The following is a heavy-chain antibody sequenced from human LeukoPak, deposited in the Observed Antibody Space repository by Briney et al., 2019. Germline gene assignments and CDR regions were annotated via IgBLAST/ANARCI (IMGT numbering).Heavy chain of an antibody. Sequence: GASVKVSCKASGYTFTSYYMHWVRQAPGQGLEWMGIINPSGGSTSYAQKFQARVTMTRDTSTSTVYMELSSLRSEDTAVYYCARDIGVYYYDSSGFSVDYWGQGTLVTVSS. J-gene: IGHJ4*02. CDR2: INPSGGST. D-gene: IGHD3-22*01. V-gene: IGHV1-46*01. CDR3: ARDIGVYYYDSSGFSVDY. CDR1: GYTFTSYY.